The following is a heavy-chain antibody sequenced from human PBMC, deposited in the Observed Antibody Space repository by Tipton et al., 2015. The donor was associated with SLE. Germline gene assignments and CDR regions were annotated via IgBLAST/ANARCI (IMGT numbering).Heavy chain of an antibody. CDR2: INHSGGGRGS. Sequence: TLSLTCAVYGGSISDYYWSWIRQTPGEGLEWIGEINHSGGGRGSNYNPSLKSRVTMSVDTSKNQVSLKLSSVTAADTAVYYCARESVDWYFGLWGRGTLVTVSS. D-gene: IGHD2-15*01. V-gene: IGHV4-34*10. CDR3: ARESVDWYFGL. CDR1: GGSISDYY. J-gene: IGHJ2*01.